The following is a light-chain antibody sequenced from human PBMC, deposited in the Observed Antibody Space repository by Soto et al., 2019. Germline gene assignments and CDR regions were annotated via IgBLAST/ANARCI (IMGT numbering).Light chain of an antibody. CDR3: QHCDTSWP. J-gene: IGKJ1*01. Sequence: DIQMTQSPSTLSASVGDRVTITCRASQSISSWLAWYQQKPGKAPKLLILNASTLGSGVPSRFSGSGSGTEFTLTISGLQPDDFATYYCQHCDTSWPFGQGTKVDI. CDR1: QSISSW. CDR2: NAS. V-gene: IGKV1-5*01.